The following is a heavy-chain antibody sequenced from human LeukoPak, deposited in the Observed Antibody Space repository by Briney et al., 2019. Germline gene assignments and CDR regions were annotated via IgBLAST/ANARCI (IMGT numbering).Heavy chain of an antibody. D-gene: IGHD2-2*01. J-gene: IGHJ6*03. CDR3: AREGSVVPAAHPQSGYYYYYMDV. Sequence: ASVKVSCKASGYTFTSYGISWVRQTPGQGLEWMGWISAYNGNTNYAQKFQGRVTITADESTSTAYMELSSLRSEDTAVYYCAREGSVVPAAHPQSGYYYYYMDVWGKGTTVTVSS. CDR1: GYTFTSYG. V-gene: IGHV1-18*01. CDR2: ISAYNGNT.